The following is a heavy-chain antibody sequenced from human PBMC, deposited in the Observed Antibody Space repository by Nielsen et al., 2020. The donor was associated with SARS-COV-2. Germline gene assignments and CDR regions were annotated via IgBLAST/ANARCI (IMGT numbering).Heavy chain of an antibody. CDR3: ARVMGYGNYEH. Sequence: WIRQPPGKGLEWIGEIYHSGSTNYNPSLKSRVTISVDKSKNQFSLKLSSVTAADTAVYYCARVMGYGNYEHWGQGTLVTVSS. V-gene: IGHV4-4*02. D-gene: IGHD4-11*01. J-gene: IGHJ4*02. CDR2: IYHSGST.